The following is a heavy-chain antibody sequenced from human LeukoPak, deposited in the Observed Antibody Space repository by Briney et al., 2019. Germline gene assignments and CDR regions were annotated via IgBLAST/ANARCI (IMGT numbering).Heavy chain of an antibody. CDR1: GGSINNYY. D-gene: IGHD1-26*01. J-gene: IGHJ6*03. Sequence: SETLSLTCTVSGGSINNYYWNWIRQPPGKGLEWIGFIHSSGTTNYNPSLKSRVTISIDTSKNQFSLKLSSVTAADTAVYYCASGAYSYYYMDVWGKGTTVTISS. V-gene: IGHV4-59*01. CDR3: ASGAYSYYYMDV. CDR2: IHSSGTT.